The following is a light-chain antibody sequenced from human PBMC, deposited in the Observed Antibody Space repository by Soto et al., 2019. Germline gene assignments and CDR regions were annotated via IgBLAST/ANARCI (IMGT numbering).Light chain of an antibody. CDR2: DVS. J-gene: IGLJ2*01. CDR3: SSYTTTTSLVV. Sequence: QSALTQPASVSGSPGQSITISCSGTSSDVGGYNFVSWYQVHPGKAPRLILYDVSSRPSEVSYRFSGSKSANTASLNISRLQAGDEADYYCSSYTTTTSLVVFGGGTKLTVL. CDR1: SSDVGGYNF. V-gene: IGLV2-14*03.